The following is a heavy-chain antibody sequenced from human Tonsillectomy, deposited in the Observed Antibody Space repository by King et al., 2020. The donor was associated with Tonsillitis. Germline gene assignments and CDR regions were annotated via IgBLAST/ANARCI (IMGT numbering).Heavy chain of an antibody. V-gene: IGHV4-34*01. J-gene: IGHJ4*02. CDR2: INHNGST. CDR3: ARGRKWLSIDY. D-gene: IGHD3-22*01. Sequence: VQLQQWGAGLLKPSETLSLTCAVYGGSFSGYYWSWIRQPPGKGLEWIGEINHNGSTNYSPSLKSRVTISVDTSKNQFSLKLSSVTAAATAVFYCARGRKWLSIDYWGQGTLVTVSS. CDR1: GGSFSGYY.